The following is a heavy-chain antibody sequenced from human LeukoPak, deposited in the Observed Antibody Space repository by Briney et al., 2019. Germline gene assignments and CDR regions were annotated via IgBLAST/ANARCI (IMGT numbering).Heavy chain of an antibody. J-gene: IGHJ4*02. CDR3: ARDGNWIYDY. CDR1: GGSISSGSYY. Sequence: PSQTLSLTCTVSGGSISSGSYYWSWIRQPAGKGLEWIGRIYTSGSTNYNPSLKSRVTISVDTSKNQFSLKLSSVTAADTAVYYCARDGNWIYDYWGQGTLVTVSS. CDR2: IYTSGST. D-gene: IGHD1-7*01. V-gene: IGHV4-61*02.